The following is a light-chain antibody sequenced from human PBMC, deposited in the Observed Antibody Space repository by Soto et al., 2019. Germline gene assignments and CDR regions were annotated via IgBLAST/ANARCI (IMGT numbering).Light chain of an antibody. CDR1: QGIRND. J-gene: IGKJ4*01. CDR2: GSS. Sequence: DIQMTQSPSSLSASVGDRVAVTCRASQGIRNDLGWYQQTPGKAPKRLIYGSSSLQSGVPSRFSGSGSGTEFTLTISSLQPEDFVAYFCLQYNSVPLTVGGGTKVEIK. V-gene: IGKV1-17*01. CDR3: LQYNSVPLT.